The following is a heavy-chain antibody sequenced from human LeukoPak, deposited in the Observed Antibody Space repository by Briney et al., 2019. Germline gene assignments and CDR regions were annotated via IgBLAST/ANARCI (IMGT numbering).Heavy chain of an antibody. D-gene: IGHD2-15*01. Sequence: SGTLSLTCAVSGGSISSSDWWNWVRQAPGKGLEWIGEIYHSGTTNYKPSLKSRVTISVDTSKNQFSLKLSSVTAADTAVYYCVRGIVVVAQLGYYFYYMDVWGKGTTVTISS. CDR3: VRGIVVVAQLGYYFYYMDV. CDR2: IYHSGTT. CDR1: GGSISSSDW. V-gene: IGHV4-4*02. J-gene: IGHJ6*03.